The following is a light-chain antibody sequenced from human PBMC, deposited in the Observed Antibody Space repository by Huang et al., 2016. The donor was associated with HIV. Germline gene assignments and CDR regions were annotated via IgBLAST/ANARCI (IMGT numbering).Light chain of an antibody. CDR3: QQYDNWPLT. Sequence: ERVMTQSPATVSLSPGERATLSCRASLSVSTNLAWYQQRPDQAPRLLIDGASTRATGIPARFSGGGSGAEFTLTISSLQSEDFAVYYCQQYDNWPLTFGGGTKVQIK. J-gene: IGKJ4*01. CDR1: LSVSTN. V-gene: IGKV3-15*01. CDR2: GAS.